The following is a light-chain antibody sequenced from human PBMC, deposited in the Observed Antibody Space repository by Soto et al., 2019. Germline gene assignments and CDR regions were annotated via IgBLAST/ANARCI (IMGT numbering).Light chain of an antibody. CDR1: QSVSSAY. J-gene: IGKJ1*01. CDR2: GAS. V-gene: IGKV3-20*01. Sequence: PGERATLSCRASQSVSSAYLAWYQQKPGQAPRLLIFGASSRATGIPDRFSGRGSGTDFTLTISRLEPEDFAVYYCQQYGNSPQTFGQGTKVDIK. CDR3: QQYGNSPQT.